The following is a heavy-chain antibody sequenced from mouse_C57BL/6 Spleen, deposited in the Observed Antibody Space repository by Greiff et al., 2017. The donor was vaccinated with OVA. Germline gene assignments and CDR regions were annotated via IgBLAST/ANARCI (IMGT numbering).Heavy chain of an antibody. CDR3: ARNYPNVAWFAY. D-gene: IGHD4-1*01. CDR2: IWTGGGT. V-gene: IGHV2-9-1*01. Sequence: VQGVESGPGLVAPSQRLSITCTVSGFSLTSYAISWVRQPPGKGLEWLGVIWTGGGTNYNSALKSRLSISKDNSKSQVFLKMNSLQTDDTARYYCARNYPNVAWFAYWGQGTLVTVSA. J-gene: IGHJ3*01. CDR1: GFSLTSYA.